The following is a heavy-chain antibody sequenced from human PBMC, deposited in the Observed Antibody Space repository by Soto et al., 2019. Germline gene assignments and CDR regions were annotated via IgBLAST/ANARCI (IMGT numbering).Heavy chain of an antibody. CDR1: GGTFSSYA. CDR2: IIPIFGTA. D-gene: IGHD5-12*01. CDR3: ARDPDLSGYDCGDGGKGCLSGYFDY. V-gene: IGHV1-69*01. Sequence: QVQLVQSGAEVKKPGSSVKVSCKASGGTFSSYAISWVRQAPGQGLEWMGGIIPIFGTANYAQKFQGRVTITADESTSTAYMELSSLRSEDTAVYYCARDPDLSGYDCGDGGKGCLSGYFDYWGQGTLVTVSS. J-gene: IGHJ4*02.